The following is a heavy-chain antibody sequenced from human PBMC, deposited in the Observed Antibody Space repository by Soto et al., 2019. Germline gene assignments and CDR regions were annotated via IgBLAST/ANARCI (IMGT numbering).Heavy chain of an antibody. J-gene: IGHJ6*02. CDR1: GGTFSRNA. D-gene: IGHD6-13*01. CDR3: ARSRAAAPPRVGMDV. CDR2: IIPFFHAQ. Sequence: GASVKVSCKASGGTFSRNAISWVRQAPGQGLEWMGGIIPFFHAQNYAQKFQGRVTITADESTSIVFMEMSSLRFEDTAVYYCARSRAAAPPRVGMDVWGQGTTVTVSS. V-gene: IGHV1-69*13.